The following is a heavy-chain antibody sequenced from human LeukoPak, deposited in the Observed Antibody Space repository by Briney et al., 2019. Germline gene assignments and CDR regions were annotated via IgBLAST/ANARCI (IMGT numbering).Heavy chain of an antibody. CDR3: TRERHLGGDY. CDR1: GYTFTSYN. J-gene: IGHJ4*02. CDR2: FKHSDNSP. D-gene: IGHD3-16*01. Sequence: ASVKVSCKTSGYTFTSYNMHWVRQAPGQGLEWMGVFKHSDNSPSYAQKFQGRVTMTSDTSTSTVYMELSGLSSGDTAVYFCTRERHLGGDYWGPGTLVTVSS. V-gene: IGHV1-46*01.